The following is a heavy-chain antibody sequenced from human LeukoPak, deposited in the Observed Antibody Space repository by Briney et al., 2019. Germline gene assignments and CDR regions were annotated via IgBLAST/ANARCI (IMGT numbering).Heavy chain of an antibody. D-gene: IGHD6-13*01. CDR3: TRTGYRSNWYVPN. J-gene: IGHJ4*02. V-gene: IGHV3-7*01. CDR2: IREDGREK. Sequence: GGSLRLSCAGSGFTFSAYWMSWVRQAPGKGLEWVATIREDGREKYYVDSVKGRFTISRDNAKNSLYLQMNSLRAEDTAVYYCTRTGYRSNWYVPNWGQGTLVTVSS. CDR1: GFTFSAYW.